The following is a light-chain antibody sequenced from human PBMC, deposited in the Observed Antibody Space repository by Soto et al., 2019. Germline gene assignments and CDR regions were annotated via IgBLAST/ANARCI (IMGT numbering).Light chain of an antibody. J-gene: IGLJ1*01. CDR1: SSNIGTNT. CDR2: NDN. Sequence: QSVLTQPPSASGTPGQRVTISCSGSSSNIGTNTVNWSRQLPGTAPRLLIYNDNQRPSGVPDRFSGSKSGTSASLAISGLQSEDEADYYCASWGDNLKGPVFGTGTKVTVL. V-gene: IGLV1-44*01. CDR3: ASWGDNLKGPV.